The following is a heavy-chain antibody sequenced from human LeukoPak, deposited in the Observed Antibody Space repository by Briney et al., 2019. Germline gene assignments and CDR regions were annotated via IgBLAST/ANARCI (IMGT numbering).Heavy chain of an antibody. CDR1: AYTFTGYY. Sequence: ASVKVSCKASAYTFTGYYMHWVRQAPGQGLEWMGWINPNSGGTNYAQKFQGRVTMTRDTSIRTAYMELSRLRSDDTAVYYCARDIGGDQLPSPGDYFYGMDVWGQGTTVTVSS. J-gene: IGHJ6*02. CDR2: INPNSGGT. V-gene: IGHV1-2*02. D-gene: IGHD2-2*01. CDR3: ARDIGGDQLPSPGDYFYGMDV.